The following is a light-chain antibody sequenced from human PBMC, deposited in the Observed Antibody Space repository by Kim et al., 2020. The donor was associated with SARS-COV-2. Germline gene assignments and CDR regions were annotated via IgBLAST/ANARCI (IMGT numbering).Light chain of an antibody. J-gene: IGKJ1*01. CDR3: QQFGTTWWK. CDR2: CTS. V-gene: IGKV3-20*01. Sequence: PDDRCNLSFRTCQSFISSYIAWNQQMPGQAPRLLIYCTSTKSTSLPDRFSVSRSGTYFTLTISIPRPEDFAVYYYQQFGTTWWKFGQVTKL. CDR1: QSFISSY.